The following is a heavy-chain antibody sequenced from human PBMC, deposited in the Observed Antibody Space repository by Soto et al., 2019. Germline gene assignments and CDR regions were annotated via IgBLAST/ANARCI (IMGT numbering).Heavy chain of an antibody. J-gene: IGHJ5*02. CDR2: TYYSGST. CDR1: GGSISSYY. Sequence: SETLSLTCTVSGGSISSYYWSWIRQPPGKGLEWIGYTYYSGSTNYNPSLKSRVTISVDTSKNQFSLKLSSVTAADTAVYYCARDYYDSSGPRFDPWGQGTLVTVSS. D-gene: IGHD3-22*01. V-gene: IGHV4-59*01. CDR3: ARDYYDSSGPRFDP.